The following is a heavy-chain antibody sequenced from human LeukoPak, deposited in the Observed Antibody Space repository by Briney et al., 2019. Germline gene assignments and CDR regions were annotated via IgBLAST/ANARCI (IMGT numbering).Heavy chain of an antibody. J-gene: IGHJ4*02. Sequence: GGSLRLSCAASGFIFNKHAMSWVRQAPGKVLEWVSGLSGSGGSTDYADSVKGRFTVSRDNSKNTLFLQMNSLRAEDTAIYYCAKERDYGPADYWGQGTLVTVSS. D-gene: IGHD4/OR15-4a*01. CDR1: GFIFNKHA. CDR2: LSGSGGST. CDR3: AKERDYGPADY. V-gene: IGHV3-23*01.